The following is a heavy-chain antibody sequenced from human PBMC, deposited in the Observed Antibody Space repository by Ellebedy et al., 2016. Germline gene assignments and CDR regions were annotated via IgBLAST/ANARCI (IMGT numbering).Heavy chain of an antibody. V-gene: IGHV4-34*01. J-gene: IGHJ4*02. CDR2: INHSGKT. Sequence: SETLSLXXAVYGGSFSGYFWSWIRQSPGKGPEWIGEINHSGKTNYRPSLKGRVTISVDTSKNQFSLKLTSVTAADMAVYSCARGRTPMVSKPSYFDSWGQGTLVTVSS. CDR1: GGSFSGYF. D-gene: IGHD3-10*01. CDR3: ARGRTPMVSKPSYFDS.